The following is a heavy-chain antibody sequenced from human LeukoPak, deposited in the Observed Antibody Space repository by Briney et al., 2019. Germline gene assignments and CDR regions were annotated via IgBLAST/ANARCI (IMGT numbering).Heavy chain of an antibody. V-gene: IGHV3-30*02. Sequence: GGSLRLSCAASGFTFSSYGMHWVRQAPGKGLEWVAFIRYDGSNKYYADSVKGRFTISRDNSKNTLYLQMNSLRAEDTAVYYCAKRLTSVPAATLDYWGQGTLVTVSS. CDR1: GFTFSSYG. J-gene: IGHJ4*02. CDR2: IRYDGSNK. CDR3: AKRLTSVPAATLDY. D-gene: IGHD2-2*01.